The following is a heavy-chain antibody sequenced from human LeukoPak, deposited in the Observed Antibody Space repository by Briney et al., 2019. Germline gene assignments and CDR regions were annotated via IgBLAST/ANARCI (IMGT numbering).Heavy chain of an antibody. V-gene: IGHV1-2*02. D-gene: IGHD3-10*01. CDR2: INPNSGGT. Sequence: ASVKVSCKASGYTFNGYYMHWVRQAPGQGLEWMGWINPNSGGTNYAQKFQGRVTMTRDTSISTAYMELSRLRSDDTAVYYCARAWIEYGAGSRTFDYWGQGTLVTVSS. CDR1: GYTFNGYY. CDR3: ARAWIEYGAGSRTFDY. J-gene: IGHJ4*02.